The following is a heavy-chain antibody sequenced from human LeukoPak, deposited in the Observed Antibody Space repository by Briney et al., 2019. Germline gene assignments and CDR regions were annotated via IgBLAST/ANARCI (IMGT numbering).Heavy chain of an antibody. D-gene: IGHD5-18*01. CDR3: ARPLYSLDAFDI. CDR2: IYTSGST. Sequence: SQTLSLTCTVSGGSISSGSYYWSWIRQPAGKGLEWIGRIYTSGSTNYNPSLKSRVTISVDTSKNQFSLKLSSVTAADTAVYYCARPLYSLDAFDIWGQGTMVTVSS. CDR1: GGSISSGSYY. J-gene: IGHJ3*02. V-gene: IGHV4-61*02.